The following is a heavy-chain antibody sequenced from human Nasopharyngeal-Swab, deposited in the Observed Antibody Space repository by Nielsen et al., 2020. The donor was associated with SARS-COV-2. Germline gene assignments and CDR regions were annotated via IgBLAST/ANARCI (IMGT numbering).Heavy chain of an antibody. CDR3: ARVPGNHDAFDI. Sequence: ASVKVSCKASGYTFTSYGINWVRQAPGQGLEWMGWIGAYNGNTNYAQKLQGRVTMTTDTSTSTAYMELRSLRSDDTAVYYCARVPGNHDAFDIWGQGTMVTVSS. CDR2: IGAYNGNT. CDR1: GYTFTSYG. D-gene: IGHD1-14*01. J-gene: IGHJ3*02. V-gene: IGHV1-18*01.